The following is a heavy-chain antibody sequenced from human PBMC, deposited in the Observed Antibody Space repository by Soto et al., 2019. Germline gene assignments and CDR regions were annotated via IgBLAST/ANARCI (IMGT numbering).Heavy chain of an antibody. V-gene: IGHV3-23*01. J-gene: IGHJ4*02. CDR2: ISGSGGST. CDR3: AKDRTPYKWKEFDY. Sequence: PXGSLILSCAASGFTFSSYAMSLVRQARGKGLEWVSAISGSGGSTYYADSVKGRFTISRDNSKNTLYLQMNSLRAEDTAVYYCAKDRTPYKWKEFDYWGQGTLVTVSS. CDR1: GFTFSSYA. D-gene: IGHD1-20*01.